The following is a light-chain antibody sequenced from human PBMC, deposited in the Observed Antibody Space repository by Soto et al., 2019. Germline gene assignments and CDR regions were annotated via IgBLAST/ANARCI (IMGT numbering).Light chain of an antibody. J-gene: IGKJ1*01. CDR1: QRVSNN. Sequence: EIVMTQSPAALSVTPGERATLSCRASQRVSNNLAWYQQKPGQAPRLLIFGASTRATDIPVRFSGSGSGRQFTLTISSLQSEDFAVYFCHQYNDGPGGTFGQGTKVGIK. CDR3: HQYNDGPGGT. CDR2: GAS. V-gene: IGKV3-15*01.